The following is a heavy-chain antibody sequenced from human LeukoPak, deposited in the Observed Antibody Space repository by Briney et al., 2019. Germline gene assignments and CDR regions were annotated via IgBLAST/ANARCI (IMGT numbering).Heavy chain of an antibody. CDR2: INHSGST. CDR3: AKEAKYYDILIGYYRSFYYFNY. V-gene: IGHV4-34*01. D-gene: IGHD3-9*01. J-gene: IGHJ4*02. CDR1: GGSFSGYY. Sequence: SETLSLTCAVYGGSFSGYYWSWIRQPPGKGLEWIGEINHSGSTNYNPSLTSRVTISVDTSKNQFSLNLTSVTAADTAVYYCAKEAKYYDILIGYYRSFYYFNYWGQGTLVTVSS.